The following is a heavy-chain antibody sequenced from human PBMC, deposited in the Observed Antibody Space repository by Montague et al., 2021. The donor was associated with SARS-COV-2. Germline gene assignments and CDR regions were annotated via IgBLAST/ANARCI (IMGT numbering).Heavy chain of an antibody. Sequence: SETLSLTCTVSGGAIKRRSDCGDGSSQPPGKGRKWIGSSNYTGSTYYNPSLKSRVTISVDTSKNQFSLKLSSVTAADTAVYYCARHGYYETYDAFDIWGQGTMVTVSS. D-gene: IGHD3-22*01. J-gene: IGHJ3*02. CDR3: ARHGYYETYDAFDI. CDR1: GGAIKRRSDC. CDR2: SNYTGST. V-gene: IGHV4-39*01.